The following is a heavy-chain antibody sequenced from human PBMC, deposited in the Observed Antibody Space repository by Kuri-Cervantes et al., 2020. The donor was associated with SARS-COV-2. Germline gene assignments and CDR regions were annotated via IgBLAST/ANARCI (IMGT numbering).Heavy chain of an antibody. J-gene: IGHJ4*02. V-gene: IGHV1-69*05. Sequence: VKVSCKASGGTFSSYAISWVRQAPGQGLEWMGGINPIFGTANYAQKFQGRVTITTDESTSTAYMELSSLRSEDTAVYYCASGGYSYGWPSMAYCGGDCYSGFVYWGQGTLVTVSS. CDR2: INPIFGTA. CDR3: ASGGYSYGWPSMAYCGGDCYSGFVY. D-gene: IGHD2-21*01. CDR1: GGTFSSYA.